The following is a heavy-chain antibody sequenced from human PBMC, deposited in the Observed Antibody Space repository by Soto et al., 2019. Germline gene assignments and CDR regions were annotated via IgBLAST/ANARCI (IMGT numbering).Heavy chain of an antibody. Sequence: ASVKVSCKAFGYTFTSYDINWVRQAPGQGLEWMGWISAYNGNTNYAQKLQGRVTMTTDTSTSTAYMELRSLRSDDTAVYYCASTVVTRSRYYYYGMDVWGQGTTVTVS. CDR2: ISAYNGNT. V-gene: IGHV1-18*01. J-gene: IGHJ6*02. D-gene: IGHD2-21*02. CDR1: GYTFTSYD. CDR3: ASTVVTRSRYYYYGMDV.